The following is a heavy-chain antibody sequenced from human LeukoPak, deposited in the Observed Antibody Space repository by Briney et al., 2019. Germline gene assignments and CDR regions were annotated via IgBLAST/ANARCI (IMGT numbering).Heavy chain of an antibody. Sequence: ASVKVSCKASGFTFTSSAVQWVRQARGQRLEWMGWINAGNGNTKYSQKFQGRVTITRDTSASTAYMELSSLRSEDTAVCYCARVGSRVVVPAAMDDDWFDPWSQGTLVTVSS. V-gene: IGHV1-3*01. D-gene: IGHD2-2*01. CDR2: INAGNGNT. J-gene: IGHJ5*02. CDR1: GFTFTSSA. CDR3: ARVGSRVVVPAAMDDDWFDP.